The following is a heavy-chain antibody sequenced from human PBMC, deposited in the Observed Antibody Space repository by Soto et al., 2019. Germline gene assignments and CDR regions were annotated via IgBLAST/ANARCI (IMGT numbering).Heavy chain of an antibody. J-gene: IGHJ6*02. CDR3: ARVSGLAGYYYYGMDV. CDR1: GGSFSGYY. Sequence: SETLSLTCAVYGGSFSGYYWSWIRQPPGKGLEWIGEINHSGSTNYNPSLKSRVTISVDTSKNQFSLKLSSVTAADTAVYYCARVSGLAGYYYYGMDVWGQGTTVTVSS. D-gene: IGHD6-19*01. V-gene: IGHV4-34*01. CDR2: INHSGST.